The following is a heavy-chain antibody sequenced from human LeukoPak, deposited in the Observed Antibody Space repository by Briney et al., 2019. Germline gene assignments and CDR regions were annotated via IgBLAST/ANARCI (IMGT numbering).Heavy chain of an antibody. CDR1: GCTFNNFA. CDR3: ASPVKYYDTWSGYPPFDY. D-gene: IGHD3-3*01. Sequence: SLKVSCKASGCTFNNFAISWVRQAPGQGLEWVGGIIPMSGTANYAQKFQGRVTITADESTSTAYMELSSLRSEDTAIYYCASPVKYYDTWSGYPPFDYWGQGTLVTVSS. CDR2: IIPMSGTA. V-gene: IGHV1-69*13. J-gene: IGHJ4*02.